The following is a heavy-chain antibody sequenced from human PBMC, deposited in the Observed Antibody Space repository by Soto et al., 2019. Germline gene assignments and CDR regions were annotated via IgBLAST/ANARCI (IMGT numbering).Heavy chain of an antibody. CDR1: GYTFTDYD. CDR2: MNPNSGET. J-gene: IGHJ5*02. D-gene: IGHD2-15*01. Sequence: QEQLVQPGAEVKKPGASVKVSCKTSGYTFTDYDINWVRQATGQGLEWIGWMNPNSGETGYAQKFQGRVTMPRSASISTAYLELSSLRSEDTAVYYCARVAVAARPRWYNWFDPWGQGTLVTVSS. V-gene: IGHV1-8*01. CDR3: ARVAVAARPRWYNWFDP.